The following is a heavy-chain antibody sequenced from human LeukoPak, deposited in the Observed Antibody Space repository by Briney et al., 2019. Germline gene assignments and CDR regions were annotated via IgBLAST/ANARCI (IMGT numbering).Heavy chain of an antibody. CDR3: AREGNSSGRAGIFDI. Sequence: PGGSLRFSCAVSRITFTTSVIHGVRQAPGKGLEWVAAISFDGIGKHYTDSVEGRFTVSRDNSKNTLYLQMSSLRDEDTAVYRCAREGNSSGRAGIFDIWGQGTMVTVSS. J-gene: IGHJ3*02. CDR2: ISFDGIGK. CDR1: RITFTTSV. V-gene: IGHV3-30-3*01. D-gene: IGHD6-19*01.